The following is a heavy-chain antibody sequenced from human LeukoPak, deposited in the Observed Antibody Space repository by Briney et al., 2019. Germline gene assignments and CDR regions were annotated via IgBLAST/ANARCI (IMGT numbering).Heavy chain of an antibody. Sequence: PSETLSLTCAVYGGSFSGYYWSWIRQPPGKGLEWIGEINHSGSTNYNPSLKSRVTISVDTSKNQFSLKLSSVTAADTAVYYCARGRGGVPYYYYYYMDVWGKGTTVTVSS. V-gene: IGHV4-34*01. J-gene: IGHJ6*03. D-gene: IGHD1-26*01. CDR2: INHSGST. CDR1: GGSFSGYY. CDR3: ARGRGGVPYYYYYYMDV.